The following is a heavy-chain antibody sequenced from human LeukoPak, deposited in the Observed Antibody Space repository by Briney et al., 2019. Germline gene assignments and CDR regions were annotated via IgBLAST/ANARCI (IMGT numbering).Heavy chain of an antibody. CDR1: GGSISSYY. CDR3: ARRTFLRRSNYNYYFFDY. J-gene: IGHJ4*02. D-gene: IGHD5-24*01. V-gene: IGHV4-59*08. CDR2: IYYSGST. Sequence: PSETLSLTCTVSGGSISSYYWSWIRQPPGKGLEWIGYIYYSGSTNYNPSLKSRVTLSIDTSKNQFSLKLTSVTAADTAVYYCARRTFLRRSNYNYYFFDYWAQGILVTVSS.